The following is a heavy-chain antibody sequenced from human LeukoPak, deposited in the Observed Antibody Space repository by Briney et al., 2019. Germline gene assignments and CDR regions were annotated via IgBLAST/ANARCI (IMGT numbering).Heavy chain of an antibody. V-gene: IGHV4-4*07. CDR3: ARDGDDCSGGSCYRRPGEFDP. CDR1: GGSISSYY. CDR2: IYTSGST. J-gene: IGHJ5*02. Sequence: KSSETLSPTCTVSGGSISSYYWSWIRQPAGKGLEWIGRIYTSGSTNYNPSLKSRVTMSVDTSKNQFSLKLSSVTAADTAVYYCARDGDDCSGGSCYRRPGEFDPWGQGTLVTVSS. D-gene: IGHD2-15*01.